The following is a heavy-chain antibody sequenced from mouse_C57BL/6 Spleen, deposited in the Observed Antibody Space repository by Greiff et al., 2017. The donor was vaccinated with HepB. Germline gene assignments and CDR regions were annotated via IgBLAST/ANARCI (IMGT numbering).Heavy chain of an antibody. V-gene: IGHV1-69*01. J-gene: IGHJ4*01. CDR2: IDPSDSYT. CDR1: GYTFTSYW. D-gene: IGHD2-5*01. CDR3: AREAYYRNSTAMDY. Sequence: QVQLQQPGAELVMPGASVKLSCKASGYTFTSYWMHWVKQRPGQGLEWIGEIDPSDSYTNYNQKFKGKSTLTVDKSSSTAYMQLSSLTSEDSAVYYGAREAYYRNSTAMDYWGQGTSVTVSS.